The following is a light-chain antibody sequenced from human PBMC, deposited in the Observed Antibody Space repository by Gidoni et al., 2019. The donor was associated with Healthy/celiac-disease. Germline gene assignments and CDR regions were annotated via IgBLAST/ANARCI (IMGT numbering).Light chain of an antibody. CDR2: DVS. V-gene: IGLV2-14*01. CDR1: SSDVGGYNY. Sequence: QSALPQPASVSGSPGQSITISCTGTSSDVGGYNYVSWYQQHPGKAPKLMIYDVSNRPSGVSNRFSGSKSGNTASMTISGLQAEDEADYYCSSYTSSSTLVGFGGGTKLTVL. CDR3: SSYTSSSTLVG. J-gene: IGLJ2*01.